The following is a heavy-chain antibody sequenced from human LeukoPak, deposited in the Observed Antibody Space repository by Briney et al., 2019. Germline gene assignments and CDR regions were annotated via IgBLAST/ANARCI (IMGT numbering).Heavy chain of an antibody. D-gene: IGHD1/OR15-1a*01. CDR3: AREQVGWFDP. CDR2: INHSGST. J-gene: IGHJ5*02. CDR1: GGSFSGYY. V-gene: IGHV4-34*01. Sequence: SETLSLTCAVHGGSFSGYYWSWIRQPPGKGLEWIGEINHSGSTNYNPSLKSRVTISVGTSKNQFSLKLSSVTAADTAVYYCAREQVGWFDPWGQGTLVTVSS.